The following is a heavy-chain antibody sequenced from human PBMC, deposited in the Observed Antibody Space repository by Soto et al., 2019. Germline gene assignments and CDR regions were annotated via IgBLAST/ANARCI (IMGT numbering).Heavy chain of an antibody. J-gene: IGHJ4*02. CDR1: GFTCGSYS. V-gene: IGHV3-48*01. Sequence: GGSLRLSCAASGFTCGSYSMNWDRHAQEKGLEWVLYISSSSSTIYYADSVKGRFTISRDNAKNSLYLQMNSLRAEDTAVYYCARADLAHYWGQGTLVTVSS. CDR3: ARADLAHY. CDR2: ISSSSSTI. D-gene: IGHD3-3*02.